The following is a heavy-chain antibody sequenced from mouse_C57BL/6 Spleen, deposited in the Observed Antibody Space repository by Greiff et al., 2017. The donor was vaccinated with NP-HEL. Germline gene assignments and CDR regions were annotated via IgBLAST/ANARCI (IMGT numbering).Heavy chain of an antibody. J-gene: IGHJ4*01. CDR1: GYTFTDYY. CDR3: ARPLYISGAMDY. CDR2: INPNNGGT. Sequence: EVQLQQSGPELVKPGASVKISCKASGYTFTDYYMNWVKQSHGKSLEWIGDINPNNGGTSYNQKFKGKATLTVDKASSTAYMELRSLTSEDSAVYYCARPLYISGAMDYWGQGTSVTVSS. V-gene: IGHV1-26*01. D-gene: IGHD1-3*01.